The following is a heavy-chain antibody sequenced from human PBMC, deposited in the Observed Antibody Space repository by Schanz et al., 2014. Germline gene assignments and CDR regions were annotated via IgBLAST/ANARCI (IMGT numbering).Heavy chain of an antibody. CDR2: ISGSGGST. V-gene: IGHV3-23*04. Sequence: EVQLVESGGGLAQPGGSLRLSCAASGFTFSSYAMSWVRQAPGKGLEWVSAISGSGGSTYYADSVKGRFTISRDNSRNTVYLQMSSLRAEDTAVYYCVKDDRGDVVVVAANYWGQGAQVIVSS. J-gene: IGHJ4*02. CDR3: VKDDRGDVVVVAANY. D-gene: IGHD2-15*01. CDR1: GFTFSSYA.